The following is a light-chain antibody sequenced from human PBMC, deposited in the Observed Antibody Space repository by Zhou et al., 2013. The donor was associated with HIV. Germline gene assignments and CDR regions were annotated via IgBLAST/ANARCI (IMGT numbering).Light chain of an antibody. V-gene: IGKV1-39*01. Sequence: DIQMTQSPSSLSASVGDRVTITCRASQSISSYLNWYQYKPGKAPKLLIYAASSLQSGVPSRFSGSGSGTDFTLTISSLQPEDFATYYCQQSYSTPLTFGGGTKVEIK. J-gene: IGKJ4*01. CDR1: QSISSY. CDR2: AAS. CDR3: QQSYSTPLT.